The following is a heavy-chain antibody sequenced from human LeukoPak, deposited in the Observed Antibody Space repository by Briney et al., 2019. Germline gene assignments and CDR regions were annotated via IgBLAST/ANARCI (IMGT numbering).Heavy chain of an antibody. Sequence: GASVKVSCKVSGYTLTELSMHWVRQAPGKGLEWMGGFDPEDGETIYAQKFQGRVTMTEDTSTDTAYMELSSLRSEDTAVYYCATSSVTPFSYYYYSYMDVWGKGTTVTISS. D-gene: IGHD4-17*01. CDR1: GYTLTELS. CDR2: FDPEDGET. CDR3: ATSSVTPFSYYYYSYMDV. J-gene: IGHJ6*03. V-gene: IGHV1-24*01.